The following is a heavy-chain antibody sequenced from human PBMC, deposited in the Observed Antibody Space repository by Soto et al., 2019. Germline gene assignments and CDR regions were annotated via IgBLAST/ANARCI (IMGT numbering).Heavy chain of an antibody. CDR2: ISFDGYNK. V-gene: IGHV3-30*18. J-gene: IGHJ4*01. CDR1: GFTFSNYD. Sequence: GGSLRLSCAASGFTFSNYDIHWVRQAPGKGLEWVAVISFDGYNKYYADSVKGRFTISRDNSKNTLYLQMNSLRAEDTAVYYCAKAGSNHNFDYWGHGTLVTAPQ. D-gene: IGHD4-4*01. CDR3: AKAGSNHNFDY.